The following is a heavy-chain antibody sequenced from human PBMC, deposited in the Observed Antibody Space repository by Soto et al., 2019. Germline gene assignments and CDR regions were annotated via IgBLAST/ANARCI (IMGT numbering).Heavy chain of an antibody. CDR3: AKANGIAARRGWFDP. V-gene: IGHV3-23*01. D-gene: IGHD6-6*01. CDR1: GFTFSSYA. Sequence: GGSLRLSCAASGFTFSSYAMSWVRQAPGKGLEWVSAISGSGGSAYYADSVKGRFTISRDNSKSTLYLQMNSLRAEDTAVYYCAKANGIAARRGWFDPWGQGTLVTVSS. CDR2: ISGSGGSA. J-gene: IGHJ5*02.